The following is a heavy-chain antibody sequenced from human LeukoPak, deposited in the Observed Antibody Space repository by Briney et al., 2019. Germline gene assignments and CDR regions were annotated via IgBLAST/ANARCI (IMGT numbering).Heavy chain of an antibody. D-gene: IGHD2-2*01. CDR2: ISTISST. V-gene: IGHV3-23*01. CDR3: VRDRCSSTSCHDSPNWFGP. J-gene: IGHJ5*02. Sequence: PGGSLRLSCAASGDIFSTFAMSWVRQAPGRGLEWVSGISTISSTFYADSVKGRFTISRDNSKNSLYLQMNSLRAEDTALYYCVRDRCSSTSCHDSPNWFGPWGQGTLVTVSS. CDR1: GDIFSTFA.